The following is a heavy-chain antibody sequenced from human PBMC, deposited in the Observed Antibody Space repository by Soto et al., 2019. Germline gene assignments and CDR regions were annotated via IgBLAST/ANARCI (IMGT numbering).Heavy chain of an antibody. CDR1: GFTFSSYT. CDR3: ARAPAPLYSSSWYYFDY. Sequence: PGGSLRLSCAASGFTFSSYTMNWVRQAPGKGLEWVSSISSSTSYIYYADSLKGRFTISRDNAKNSLYLQMNSLRAEDTAVYYCARAPAPLYSSSWYYFDYWGQGTLVTVSS. J-gene: IGHJ4*02. V-gene: IGHV3-21*04. D-gene: IGHD6-13*01. CDR2: ISSSTSYI.